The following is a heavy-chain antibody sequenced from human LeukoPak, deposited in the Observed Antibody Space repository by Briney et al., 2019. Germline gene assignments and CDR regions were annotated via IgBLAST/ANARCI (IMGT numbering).Heavy chain of an antibody. V-gene: IGHV3-7*03. CDR2: INHNGNVN. CDR3: ARGGGLDV. CDR1: GFTFSNYA. Sequence: GGSLRLSCAASGFTFSNYAMTWARQAPGKGLEWVASINHNGNVNYYVDSVKGRFTISRDNAKNSLYLQMSNLRAEDTAVYFCARGGGLDVWGQGATVTVSS. D-gene: IGHD3-16*01. J-gene: IGHJ6*02.